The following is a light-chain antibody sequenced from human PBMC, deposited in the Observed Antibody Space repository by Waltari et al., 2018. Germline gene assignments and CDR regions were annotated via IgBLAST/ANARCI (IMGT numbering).Light chain of an antibody. CDR1: GSNIKSSY. CDR2: END. V-gene: IGLV1-47*01. CDR3: ATWDDSRSF. Sequence: QSVLTQPLSVSGTPGQRLTISCSGSGSNIKSSYIYWYQKLAGSAPKLLIFENDQRPSGVPDLFSASKSGTSASLAINGLRSEDEALYYCATWDDSRSFFGGGTKLTVL. J-gene: IGLJ2*01.